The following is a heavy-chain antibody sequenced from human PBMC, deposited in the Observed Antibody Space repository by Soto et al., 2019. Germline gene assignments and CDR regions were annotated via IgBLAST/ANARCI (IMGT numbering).Heavy chain of an antibody. CDR3: AREQICNVVKCSNWFDP. D-gene: IGHD2-8*01. CDR2: IFHTGSV. CDR1: GGSISSPNW. J-gene: IGHJ5*02. Sequence: QVQLQASGPGLVKPSGTLSLTCGVSGGSISSPNWWIWARHFPGKGLEWIGEIFHTGSVNYNPSLKSRVTLSLDKSKNQFSLKLTSVTAADTAVYFCAREQICNVVKCSNWFDPWGQGTLVTVSS. V-gene: IGHV4-4*02.